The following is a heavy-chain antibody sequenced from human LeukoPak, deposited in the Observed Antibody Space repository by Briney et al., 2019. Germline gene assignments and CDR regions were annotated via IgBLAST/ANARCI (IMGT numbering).Heavy chain of an antibody. CDR2: ISSSATYI. CDR1: GFIFSDYN. D-gene: IGHD3-3*01. CDR3: ARGNYMRYYDFWSGLWYFDS. J-gene: IGHJ4*02. V-gene: IGHV3-21*01. Sequence: PGGPLSLSCAPSGFIFSDYNMNWVRQAPGKGLEGVSSISSSATYIYYPDLLKGRFTNSRDNTQKPLYLQINSLRAEDTAVYYCARGNYMRYYDFWSGLWYFDSWGQGTLVTVSS.